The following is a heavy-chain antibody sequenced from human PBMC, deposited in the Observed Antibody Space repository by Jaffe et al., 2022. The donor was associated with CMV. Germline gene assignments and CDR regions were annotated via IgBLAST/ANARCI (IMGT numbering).Heavy chain of an antibody. Sequence: QVQLVESGGGVVQPGRSLRLSCAASGFTFSSYGMHWVRQAPGKGLEWVAVIWYDGSNKYYADSVKGRFTISRDNSKNTLYLQMNSLRAEDTAVYYCARDVGGYYDFWSGYYGKNWFDPWGQGTLVTVSS. CDR3: ARDVGGYYDFWSGYYGKNWFDP. D-gene: IGHD3-3*01. V-gene: IGHV3-33*08. CDR2: IWYDGSNK. CDR1: GFTFSSYG. J-gene: IGHJ5*02.